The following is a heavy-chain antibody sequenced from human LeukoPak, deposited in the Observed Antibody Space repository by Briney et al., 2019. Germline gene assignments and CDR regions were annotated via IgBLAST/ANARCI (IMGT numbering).Heavy chain of an antibody. CDR1: GFTFNNYN. J-gene: IGHJ3*02. V-gene: IGHV3-21*01. Sequence: AGGSLRLSCAASGFTFNNYNMNWVRQAPGRALEWVSSITSSGTYIFYADSVKGRFTISRDNAKNSLYLQMHSLRAEDTAMYYCARDYTSSWYKYAFDMWGQGTMVTVSS. CDR2: ITSSGTYI. CDR3: ARDYTSSWYKYAFDM. D-gene: IGHD6-13*01.